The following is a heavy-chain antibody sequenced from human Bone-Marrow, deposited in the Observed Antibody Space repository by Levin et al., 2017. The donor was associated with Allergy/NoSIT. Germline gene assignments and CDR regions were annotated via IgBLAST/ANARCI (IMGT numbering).Heavy chain of an antibody. D-gene: IGHD3-16*01. J-gene: IGHJ6*03. Sequence: SQTLSLTCTVSGGSISSGGYYWSWIRQHPGKGLEWIGYIYYSGSTYYNPSLKSRVTISVDTSKNQFSLKLSSVTAADTAVYYCARDKGARVWMLRLGIAGYYYYMDVWGKGTTVTVSS. CDR1: GGSISSGGYY. CDR3: ARDKGARVWMLRLGIAGYYYYMDV. CDR2: IYYSGST. V-gene: IGHV4-31*03.